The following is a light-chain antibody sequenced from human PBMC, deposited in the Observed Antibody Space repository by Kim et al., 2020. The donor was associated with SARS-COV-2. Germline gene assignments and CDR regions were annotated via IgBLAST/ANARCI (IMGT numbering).Light chain of an antibody. J-gene: IGLJ1*01. CDR1: SSDIGGYNF. Sequence: LTQPPSASGSPGQSVTISCTGTSSDIGGYNFVSWYQQHPGKAPKLMIYEVTKRPSGVPDRFSGSKSGNTASLTVSGLQAEDEADYYCTSYVVSNNLGVFGTGTKVTVL. V-gene: IGLV2-8*01. CDR3: TSYVVSNNLGV. CDR2: EVT.